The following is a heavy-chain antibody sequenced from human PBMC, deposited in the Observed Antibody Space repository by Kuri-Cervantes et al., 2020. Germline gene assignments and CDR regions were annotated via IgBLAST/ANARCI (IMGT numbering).Heavy chain of an antibody. CDR3: ARDFLTMIVVVIGGLDY. J-gene: IGHJ4*02. D-gene: IGHD3-22*01. V-gene: IGHV3-30-3*01. CDR2: ISYDGSNK. Sequence: GGSLRLSCAASGFTFSSYAMHWVRQAPGKGLEWVAVISYDGSNKYYADSVKGRFTISRDNSKNTLYLQMNSLSAEDPAVYYCARDFLTMIVVVIGGLDYWGQGTLVPVSS. CDR1: GFTFSSYA.